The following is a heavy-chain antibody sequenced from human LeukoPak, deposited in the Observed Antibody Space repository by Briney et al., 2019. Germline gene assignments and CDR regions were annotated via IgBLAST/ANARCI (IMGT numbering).Heavy chain of an antibody. V-gene: IGHV3-30*04. Sequence: GGSLRLSCAASGFTFSSYAMHWVRQAPGKGLEWLAFISYDGSSKYYADSVKGRFTISRDNSKNTLYLQMNSLRAEDTAVYYCARRAGAYSHPYDYWGQRTLVTVSS. CDR3: ARRAGAYSHPYDY. CDR1: GFTFSSYA. D-gene: IGHD4/OR15-4a*01. CDR2: ISYDGSSK. J-gene: IGHJ4*02.